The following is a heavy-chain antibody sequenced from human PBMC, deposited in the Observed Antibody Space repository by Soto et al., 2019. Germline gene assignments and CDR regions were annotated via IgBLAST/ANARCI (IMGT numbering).Heavy chain of an antibody. J-gene: IGHJ3*01. V-gene: IGHV1-69*11. CDR3: RWRIYGDSDGSDF. CDR1: GVTFSSYT. D-gene: IGHD4-17*01. Sequence: QVQLVQSGAEVRKPGSSVKVSCKASGVTFSSYTISWVRQAPGQGLEWMGRIIPVLGAANYARKFQGRLSIIAAATTSTVYLDLSTLRSEDTAMYYARWRIYGDSDGSDFWGQGTFITVSS. CDR2: IIPVLGAA.